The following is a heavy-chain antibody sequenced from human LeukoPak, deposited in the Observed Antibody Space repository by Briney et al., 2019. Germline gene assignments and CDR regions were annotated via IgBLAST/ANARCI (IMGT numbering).Heavy chain of an antibody. CDR3: ARSKIAVAAPFDY. J-gene: IGHJ4*02. Sequence: SETLSLTCAVSGYSISSGYYWGWIRQPPGKGLEWIGSIYHSGSTYYNPPLKSRVTISVDTSKNQFSLKLSSVTAADTAVYYCARSKIAVAAPFDYWGQGTLVTVSS. CDR2: IYHSGST. CDR1: GYSISSGYY. V-gene: IGHV4-38-2*01. D-gene: IGHD6-19*01.